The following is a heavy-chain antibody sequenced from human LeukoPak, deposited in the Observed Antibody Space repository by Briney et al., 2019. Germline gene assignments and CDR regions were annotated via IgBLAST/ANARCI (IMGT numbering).Heavy chain of an antibody. CDR3: ARCMGHCSSTSWDNDY. J-gene: IGHJ4*02. Sequence: SVKVSCKASGYAFTGYYMHWVRQAPGQGLEWMGRINPNSGGTNYAQKFQGRVTMTRDTSISTAYMELSRLRSDDTAVYYCARCMGHCSSTSWDNDYWGQGTLVTVSS. CDR2: INPNSGGT. D-gene: IGHD2-2*01. CDR1: GYAFTGYY. V-gene: IGHV1-2*06.